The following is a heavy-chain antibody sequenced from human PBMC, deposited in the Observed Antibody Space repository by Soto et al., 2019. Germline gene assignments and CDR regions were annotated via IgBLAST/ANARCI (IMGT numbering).Heavy chain of an antibody. J-gene: IGHJ6*02. Sequence: EVQLVESGGGLVQPGGSLRLSCAASGFTVSSNYMSWVRQAPGKGLEWVSVIYSGGSTYYADSVKGRFTISRDNSKNTLYLEMISLRDEEPAVYYCVVESLHYYGMDVWGQGTTVTVSS. V-gene: IGHV3-66*01. CDR2: IYSGGST. CDR3: VVESLHYYGMDV. CDR1: GFTVSSNY.